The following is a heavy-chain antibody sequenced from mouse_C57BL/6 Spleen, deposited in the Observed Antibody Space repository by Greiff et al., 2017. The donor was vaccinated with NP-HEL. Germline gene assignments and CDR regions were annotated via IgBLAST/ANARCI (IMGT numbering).Heavy chain of an antibody. CDR1: GYTFTSYW. CDR2: IDPSDSYT. Sequence: QVQLQQPGAELVKPGASVKLSCKASGYTFTSYWMQWVKQRPGQGLEWIGEIDPSDSYTNYNQKFKGKATLTVDTSSSTAYMQLSSLTSEDSAVYYWARGARQKAMDYWGQGTSVTVSS. J-gene: IGHJ4*01. V-gene: IGHV1-50*01. CDR3: ARGARQKAMDY.